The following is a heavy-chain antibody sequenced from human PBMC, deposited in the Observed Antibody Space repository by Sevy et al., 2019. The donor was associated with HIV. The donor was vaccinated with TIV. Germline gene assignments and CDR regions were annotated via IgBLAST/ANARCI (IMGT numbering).Heavy chain of an antibody. V-gene: IGHV4-61*01. J-gene: IGHJ4*02. CDR3: ARGLFDY. Sequence: SETLSLTCTVSGDSVSGGNYYWSWIRQPPGKGLEWIGYIYYSGSTNYNPSLKSRVTISIDTSKNQFPLGLTSVTAADTAVYYCARGLFDYWGQGTLVTVSS. CDR2: IYYSGST. CDR1: GDSVSGGNYY.